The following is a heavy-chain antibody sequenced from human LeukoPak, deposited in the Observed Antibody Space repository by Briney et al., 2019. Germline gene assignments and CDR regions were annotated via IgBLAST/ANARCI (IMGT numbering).Heavy chain of an antibody. D-gene: IGHD3-10*01. CDR1: GYTFTGYY. CDR3: ARDRYYGSGSYSVDY. Sequence: GASVKVSCKASGYTFTGYYMHWVRQAPGQGLEWMGWNKPTSGGTNYAQKFQGRVTMTRDTSISTAYMELSRLRSDDTAVYYCARDRYYGSGSYSVDYWGQGTLVTVSS. J-gene: IGHJ4*02. CDR2: NKPTSGGT. V-gene: IGHV1-2*02.